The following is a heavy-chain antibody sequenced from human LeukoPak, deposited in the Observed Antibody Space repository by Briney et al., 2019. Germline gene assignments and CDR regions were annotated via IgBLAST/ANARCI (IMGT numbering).Heavy chain of an antibody. Sequence: SVKVSCKASGGTFSSYAISWVRQAPGQGLEWMGRIIPILGIANYAQKFQGRVTITADKSTSTAYMELSSLRSEDTAVYYCAIPSPYYYDSSGYSDYWGQGTLVTVSS. V-gene: IGHV1-69*04. CDR1: GGTFSSYA. D-gene: IGHD3-22*01. CDR2: IIPILGIA. CDR3: AIPSPYYYDSSGYSDY. J-gene: IGHJ4*02.